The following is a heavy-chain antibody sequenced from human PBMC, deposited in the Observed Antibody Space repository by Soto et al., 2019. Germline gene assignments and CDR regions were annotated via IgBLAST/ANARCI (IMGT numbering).Heavy chain of an antibody. CDR3: ARVRYYYDSSGRDAFDI. J-gene: IGHJ3*02. CDR1: GGTFSSYA. Sequence: SVKISCKASGGTFSSYAISWVRQAPGQGLEWMGAIIPIFGTANYAQKFQGRVTITAEKSTSTAYMELSSLRSEDTAVYYCARVRYYYDSSGRDAFDIWGQGTMVTVSS. CDR2: IIPIFGTA. D-gene: IGHD3-22*01. V-gene: IGHV1-69*06.